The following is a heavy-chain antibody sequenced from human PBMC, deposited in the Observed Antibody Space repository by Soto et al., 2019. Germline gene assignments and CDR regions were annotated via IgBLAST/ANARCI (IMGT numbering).Heavy chain of an antibody. CDR2: IILPFGTP. J-gene: IGHJ4*02. CDR1: GTTFSNFA. Sequence: QVRLVQSGAEVKKTGSSVKVSCEASGTTFSNFAIGWVRQAPGQGLEWMGGIILPFGTPNYAQKFQDRVTISADESMTTAYMELRRLRSGDTAVYYCVRGPDEEGYFDYWGQGTLVTVAS. CDR3: VRGPDEEGYFDY. V-gene: IGHV1-69*12.